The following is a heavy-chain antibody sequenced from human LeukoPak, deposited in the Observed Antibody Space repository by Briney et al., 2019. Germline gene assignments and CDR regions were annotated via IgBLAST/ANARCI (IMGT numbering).Heavy chain of an antibody. J-gene: IGHJ4*02. CDR2: ISHGGST. CDR3: ARQADVPSSIGYFDF. D-gene: IGHD2/OR15-2a*01. Sequence: KPSETLSLTCAVSDYSISNAYYWGWIRQPPGKGLEWIGSISHGGSTHYNASLKSRVTISLEASTNQFSLRLSAVTAADTAVYYCARQADVPSSIGYFDFWGQGAPVTVSS. V-gene: IGHV4-38-2*01. CDR1: DYSISNAYY.